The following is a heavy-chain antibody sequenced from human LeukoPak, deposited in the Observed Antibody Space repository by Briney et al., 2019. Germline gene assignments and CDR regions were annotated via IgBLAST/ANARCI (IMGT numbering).Heavy chain of an antibody. CDR1: GYSISSGYY. Sequence: SETLSLTCTVSGYSISSGYYWGWIRQPPEKGLEWIGSIYHSGSTYYNPSLKSRVTMSVDTSKNQFSLKLSSVTAADTAVYYCARSVEMATSYYFDYWGQGTLVTVSS. J-gene: IGHJ4*02. V-gene: IGHV4-38-2*02. CDR2: IYHSGST. CDR3: ARSVEMATSYYFDY. D-gene: IGHD5-24*01.